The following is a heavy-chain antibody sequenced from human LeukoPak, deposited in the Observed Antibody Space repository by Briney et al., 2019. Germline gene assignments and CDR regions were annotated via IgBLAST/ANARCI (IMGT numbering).Heavy chain of an antibody. D-gene: IGHD5-18*01. CDR2: ISGSGGST. J-gene: IGHJ6*02. CDR3: AKRSAMVLDYYYYYGMDV. V-gene: IGHV3-23*01. Sequence: QSGGSLRLSCAASGFTFSSYAMSGVRQAPGKGLEWVSAISGSGGSTYYADSVKGRFTISRDNSKNTLYLQMNSLRAEDTAVYYCAKRSAMVLDYYYYYGMDVWGQGTTVTVSS. CDR1: GFTFSSYA.